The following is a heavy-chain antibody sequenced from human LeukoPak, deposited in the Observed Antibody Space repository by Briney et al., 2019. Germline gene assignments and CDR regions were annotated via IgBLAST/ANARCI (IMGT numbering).Heavy chain of an antibody. CDR3: ARAGIVGAKKAFDI. J-gene: IGHJ3*02. V-gene: IGHV1-69*05. CDR2: IIPIFGTA. CDR1: GGIFSSFA. D-gene: IGHD1-26*01. Sequence: SVKVSCKASGGIFSSFAISWVRQAPGQGLEWMGGIIPIFGTANYAQKFQGRVTITTDESTSTAYMELSSLRAEDKAVYYCARAGIVGAKKAFDIWGQGTMVTVSS.